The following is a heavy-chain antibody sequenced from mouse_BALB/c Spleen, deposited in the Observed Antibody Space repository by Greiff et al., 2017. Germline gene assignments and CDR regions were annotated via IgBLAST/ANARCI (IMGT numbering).Heavy chain of an antibody. D-gene: IGHD2-4*01. V-gene: IGHV2-9*02. CDR3: ARDSVYDFYFDY. CDR1: GFSLTSYG. Sequence: VKLQESGPGLVAPSQSLSITCTVSGFSLTSYGVHWVRQPPGKGLEWLGVIWAGGSTNYNSALMSRLSISKDNSKSQVFLKMNSLQTDDTAMYYCARDSVYDFYFDYWGQGTTLTVSS. CDR2: IWAGGST. J-gene: IGHJ2*01.